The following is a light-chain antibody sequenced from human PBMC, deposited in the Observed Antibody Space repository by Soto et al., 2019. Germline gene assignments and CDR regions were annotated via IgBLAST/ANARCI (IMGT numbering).Light chain of an antibody. V-gene: IGKV3-20*01. J-gene: IGKJ3*01. CDR2: GAS. CDR3: QQYGSSPFT. CDR1: QSVSSNY. Sequence: EIVLTQSPGTLSLSPGERATLSCRASQSVSSNYLAWHQQKPGQAPRLLIYGASSRATGIPDRFSGSGSGTDFTLTISRLEPEDFAVYYCQQYGSSPFTFGPGTKVDIK.